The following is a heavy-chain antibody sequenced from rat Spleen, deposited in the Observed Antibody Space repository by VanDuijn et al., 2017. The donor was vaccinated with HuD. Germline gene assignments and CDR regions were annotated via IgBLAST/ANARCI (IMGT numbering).Heavy chain of an antibody. Sequence: EVHLVESGGGLVQPGRSLKLSCAASGFTFSSFVMAWVRQAPKKGLEWIASITSGGSNTYYPDSVKGRFTISRDNAKSTLYLEMDSLRSEDTATYYCAKRGWYYFDYWGQGTLVTVSS. V-gene: IGHV5-25*01. D-gene: IGHD1-1*01. CDR2: ITSGGSNT. J-gene: IGHJ3*01. CDR3: AKRGWYYFDY. CDR1: GFTFSSFV.